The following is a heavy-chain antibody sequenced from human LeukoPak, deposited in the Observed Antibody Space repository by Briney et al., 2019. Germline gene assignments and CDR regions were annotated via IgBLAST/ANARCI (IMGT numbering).Heavy chain of an antibody. V-gene: IGHV4-59*01. CDR1: GGSISGFY. Sequence: SETLSLTCTVSGGSISGFYWNWIRQPPGKGLEWIGYVYYSGNTNYNPSLKSRVTISLDTSKNQFSLKLRSVTAADTAVYYCARGAAAANSFDYWGQGTLVTVSS. D-gene: IGHD6-13*01. CDR3: ARGAAAANSFDY. CDR2: VYYSGNT. J-gene: IGHJ4*02.